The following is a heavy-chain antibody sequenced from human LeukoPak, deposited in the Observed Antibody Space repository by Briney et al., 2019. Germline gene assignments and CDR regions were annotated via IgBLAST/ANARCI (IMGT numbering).Heavy chain of an antibody. CDR1: GGSISSYY. D-gene: IGHD3-3*01. V-gene: IGHV4-4*07. J-gene: IGHJ5*02. Sequence: SETPSLTCTVSGGSISSYYWSWIRQPAGKGLEWIGRIYTSGSTNYNPSLKSRVTMSVDTSKNQFSLKLSSVTAADTAVYYCARVDYDFWSGYNWFDPWGQGTLVTVSS. CDR2: IYTSGST. CDR3: ARVDYDFWSGYNWFDP.